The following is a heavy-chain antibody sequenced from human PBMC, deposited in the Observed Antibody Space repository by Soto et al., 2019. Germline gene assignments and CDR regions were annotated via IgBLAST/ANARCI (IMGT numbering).Heavy chain of an antibody. Sequence: SVKVSCKASGGTFSSYAISWVRQAPGQGLEWMGGIIPIFGTANYAQKFQGRVTITADESTSTAYMELSSLRSEDTAVYYCARDSPVVLMVYAIPEANYYYYGMDVWGQGTTVTVSS. CDR1: GGTFSSYA. CDR2: IIPIFGTA. V-gene: IGHV1-69*13. CDR3: ARDSPVVLMVYAIPEANYYYYGMDV. D-gene: IGHD2-8*01. J-gene: IGHJ6*02.